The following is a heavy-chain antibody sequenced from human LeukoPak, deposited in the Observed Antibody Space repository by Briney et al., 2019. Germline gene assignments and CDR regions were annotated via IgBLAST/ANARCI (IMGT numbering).Heavy chain of an antibody. J-gene: IGHJ6*02. CDR2: LYYSGST. V-gene: IGHV4-39*01. CDR3: ARHDCTTTSCLYFYGMDV. D-gene: IGHD2-2*01. Sequence: SETLSLTCTVSGGSISSSSHYWGWLRQPPGKGPEWIGSLYYSGSTYYNPSLKSRVTISVDTSKNQFSLKLSSVTATDTAVYYCARHDCTTTSCLYFYGMDVWGQGATVTVSS. CDR1: GGSISSSSHY.